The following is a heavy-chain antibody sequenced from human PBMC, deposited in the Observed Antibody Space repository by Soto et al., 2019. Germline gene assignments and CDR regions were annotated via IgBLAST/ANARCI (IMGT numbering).Heavy chain of an antibody. Sequence: QVQLQESGPGLVKPSETLSLTCTVSGGSISSYYWSWIRQPPGKGLEWIGYIYYSGSTNYNPSLNRRVTTTVEPSKTQFPLKLSSVTAADTAVYYCARGDPLLWFAEKEYYGIDVCGQGTTVTVSS. CDR1: GGSISSYY. D-gene: IGHD3-10*01. J-gene: IGHJ6*02. CDR2: IYYSGST. CDR3: ARGDPLLWFAEKEYYGIDV. V-gene: IGHV4-59*01.